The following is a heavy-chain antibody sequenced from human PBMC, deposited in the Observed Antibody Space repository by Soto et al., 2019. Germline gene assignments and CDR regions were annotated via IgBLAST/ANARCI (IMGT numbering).Heavy chain of an antibody. D-gene: IGHD6-13*01. CDR3: VRDGQQTSPFAFDL. Sequence: QVQVVESGGGVVQPGRSLRLSCAASGFTFRRFNMHWARQAPGKGLEWVAFIRYDGSDKDYVDSVRGRFTISRDNSKNMLYLQMNSLRAEDTAMYYCVRDGQQTSPFAFDLWGQGTKVTVSS. CDR2: IRYDGSDK. V-gene: IGHV3-33*01. J-gene: IGHJ3*01. CDR1: GFTFRRFN.